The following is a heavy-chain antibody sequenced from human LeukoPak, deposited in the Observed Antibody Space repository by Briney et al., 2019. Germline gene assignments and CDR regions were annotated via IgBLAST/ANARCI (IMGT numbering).Heavy chain of an antibody. Sequence: GGSLRLSCAASGFTFSSYAMSWVRQAPGKGLEWVSVISGSGGSTYYADSVKGRFTISRDKSKNTLYLQMNSLRAEDTAVYYCAKDRNVVVVAAPYFDYWGQGTLVTVSS. D-gene: IGHD2-15*01. V-gene: IGHV3-23*01. CDR3: AKDRNVVVVAAPYFDY. J-gene: IGHJ4*02. CDR1: GFTFSSYA. CDR2: ISGSGGST.